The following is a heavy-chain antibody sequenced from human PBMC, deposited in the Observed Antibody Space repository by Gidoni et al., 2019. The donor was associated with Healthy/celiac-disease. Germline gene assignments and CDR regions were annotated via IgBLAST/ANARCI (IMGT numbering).Heavy chain of an antibody. CDR2: IIPIFGTA. CDR1: GGTFSSYA. CDR3: ARTDYGDYSPVYFDY. J-gene: IGHJ4*02. D-gene: IGHD4-17*01. Sequence: QAQLVQSGAEVKKPRSSVKVSRKASGGTFSSYASSWVRQAPGQGLEWMGGIIPIFGTANYAQKVQGRVTITADESTSTAYMELSSLGSEDTAVYYCARTDYGDYSPVYFDYWGQGTLVTVSS. V-gene: IGHV1-69*01.